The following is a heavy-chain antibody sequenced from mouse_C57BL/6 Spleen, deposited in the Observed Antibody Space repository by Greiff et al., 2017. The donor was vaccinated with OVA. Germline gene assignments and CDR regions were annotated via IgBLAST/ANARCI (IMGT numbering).Heavy chain of an antibody. CDR3: ARWRGNYYGSDGYFDV. J-gene: IGHJ1*03. Sequence: VQLQQSGPELVKPGASVKMSCKASGYTFTDYNMHWVKQSHGKSLEWIGYINPNNGGTSYNQKFKGKATLTVNKSSSTAYMELRSLTSEDSAVYYCARWRGNYYGSDGYFDVWGTGTTVTVSS. CDR2: INPNNGGT. CDR1: GYTFTDYN. V-gene: IGHV1-22*01. D-gene: IGHD1-1*01.